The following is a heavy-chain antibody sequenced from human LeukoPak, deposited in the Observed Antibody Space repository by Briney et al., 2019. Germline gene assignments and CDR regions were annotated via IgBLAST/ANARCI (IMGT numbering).Heavy chain of an antibody. V-gene: IGHV1-18*01. CDR2: ISAYNGNT. CDR1: GYTFTSYG. CDR3: ATGHCGGGGDCYQASAY. D-gene: IGHD2-21*02. J-gene: IGHJ4*02. Sequence: ASVKVSCKASGYTFTSYGISWVRQAPGQGLEWMGWISAYNGNTNYAQKLQGRVTMTTDTSTSTAYMELRSLRSDDTAVYYCATGHCGGGGDCYQASAYWGQGTLVTVSS.